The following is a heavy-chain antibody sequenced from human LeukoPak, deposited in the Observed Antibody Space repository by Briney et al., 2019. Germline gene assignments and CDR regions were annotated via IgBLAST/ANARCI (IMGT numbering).Heavy chain of an antibody. J-gene: IGHJ4*03. V-gene: IGHV3-33*01. CDR2: IWYDGSNK. CDR1: GFTFSSYG. Sequence: GGSLRLSCAASGFTFSSYGMHWVRQAPGKGLEWVAVIWYDGSNKYYADSVKGRFTISRDNSKNTLYLQMNSLRAEDTAVYYCAREESGYDYGYFDYWGQGTLVTVSS. D-gene: IGHD5-12*01. CDR3: AREESGYDYGYFDY.